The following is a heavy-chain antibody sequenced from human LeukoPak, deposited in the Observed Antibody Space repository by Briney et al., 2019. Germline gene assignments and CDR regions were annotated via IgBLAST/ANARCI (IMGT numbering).Heavy chain of an antibody. CDR3: ARDYYGSGSYYLLYYFDY. V-gene: IGHV3-21*01. CDR2: VSSSSSYI. CDR1: GFTFSSYR. D-gene: IGHD3-10*01. J-gene: IGHJ4*02. Sequence: GGSLRLSCAASGFTFSSYRMNWVRRAPGKGLEWVSSVSSSSSYIYYADSVKGRFTISRDNAKNSLYLQMNSLRAEDTAVYYCARDYYGSGSYYLLYYFDYWGQGTLVTVSS.